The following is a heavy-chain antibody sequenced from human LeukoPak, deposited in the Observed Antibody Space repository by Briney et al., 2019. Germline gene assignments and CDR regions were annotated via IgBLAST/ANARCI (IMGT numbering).Heavy chain of an antibody. CDR2: ISSIGST. D-gene: IGHD4-17*01. CDR1: DDSFSTHY. V-gene: IGHV4-59*11. Sequence: SETLSLTCSVSDDSFSTHYWTWIRHPPGKGLEWIGYISSIGSTNYNPPLKSRVTITVDTSKKQSSLKMTSVTAADTAVYYCARDPTTVTKGFDVWGQGTMVTVSS. J-gene: IGHJ3*01. CDR3: ARDPTTVTKGFDV.